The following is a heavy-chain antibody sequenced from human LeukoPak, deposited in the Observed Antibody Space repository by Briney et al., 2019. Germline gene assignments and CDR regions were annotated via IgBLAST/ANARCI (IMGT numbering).Heavy chain of an antibody. V-gene: IGHV3-11*04. CDR3: ARLQVWGSYRLDY. Sequence: PGGSLRLSCAASGFTFSDYYMSWIRQAPGKGLEWVSYISSSSSTIYYADSVKGRFTISRDNAKNSLYLQMNSLRAEDTAVYYFARLQVWGSYRLDYWGQGTLVTVSS. D-gene: IGHD3-16*02. CDR1: GFTFSDYY. J-gene: IGHJ4*02. CDR2: ISSSSSTI.